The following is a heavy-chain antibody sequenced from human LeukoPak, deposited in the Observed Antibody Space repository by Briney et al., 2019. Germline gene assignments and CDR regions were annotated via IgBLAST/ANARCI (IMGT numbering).Heavy chain of an antibody. CDR1: GFTFGDYA. J-gene: IGHJ4*02. CDR3: SRAMLGGYRYEWPIDFDC. CDR2: IRSQGFGGAA. V-gene: IGHV3-49*03. D-gene: IGHD5-18*01. Sequence: PGRSLRLSCTASGFTFGDYAMNWFRQAPGKGLEWIGFIRSQGFGGAAEYAASIKGRFTISRDDSKTIAYLQMNSLKTEDTAVYYCSRAMLGGYRYEWPIDFDCWGQGTLVTVSS.